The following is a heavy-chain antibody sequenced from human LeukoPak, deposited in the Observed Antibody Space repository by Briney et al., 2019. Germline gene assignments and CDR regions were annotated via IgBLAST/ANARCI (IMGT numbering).Heavy chain of an antibody. D-gene: IGHD3-16*01. CDR3: ARGDYVWGSYAFDI. V-gene: IGHV1-8*03. CDR2: MNPNSGNT. Sequence: ASVKVSCKASGYTFNSYDINWVRQATGQGLEWMGWMNPNSGNTGYAQKFQGRVTITRNTSISTAYMELSSLRSEDTAVYYCARGDYVWGSYAFDIWGQGTMVTVSS. CDR1: GYTFNSYD. J-gene: IGHJ3*02.